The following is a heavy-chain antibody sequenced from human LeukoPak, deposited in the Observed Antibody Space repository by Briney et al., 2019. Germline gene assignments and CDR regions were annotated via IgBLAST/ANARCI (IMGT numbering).Heavy chain of an antibody. Sequence: PSETLSLTCTVSGDSISSYYWSWIRQPPGKGLEWIGYIYTSGSTRYNPSLKSRVTISGNTSKNQFSLKPSSVTAADTAVYYCARHNSSWYFSDYWGRGTLVTVSS. CDR1: GDSISSYY. J-gene: IGHJ4*02. V-gene: IGHV4-4*09. D-gene: IGHD6-13*01. CDR2: IYTSGST. CDR3: ARHNSSWYFSDY.